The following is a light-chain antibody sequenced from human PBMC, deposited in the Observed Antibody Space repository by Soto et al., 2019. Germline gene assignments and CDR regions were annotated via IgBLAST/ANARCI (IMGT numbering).Light chain of an antibody. CDR1: SNDVGGSDS. J-gene: IGLJ1*01. CDR2: DVT. CDR3: LSYAGNYIYV. Sequence: QSALTQPRSVSGSPGQSVTISCTGTSNDVGGSDSVSGYQHPPGEAPKLIMYDVTKRPSGVPDRFSASKSGNTASLTISRLQAEDETDYYCLSYAGNYIYVFGTGTKVTVL. V-gene: IGLV2-11*01.